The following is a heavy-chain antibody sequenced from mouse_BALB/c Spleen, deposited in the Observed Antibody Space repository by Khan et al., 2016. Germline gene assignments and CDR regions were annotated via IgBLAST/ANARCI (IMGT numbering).Heavy chain of an antibody. J-gene: IGHJ2*01. CDR1: GYTFTSYW. CDR2: INPSTGYT. D-gene: IGHD1-1*01. V-gene: IGHV1-7*01. Sequence: VQLQESGAELAKPGASVKMSCKASGYTFTSYWMHWVKQRPGQGLEWIGYINPSTGYTEYNQKFKDKATLTADKSSSTAYMQLSSLTSEDSAVYYCESPPFITTVVADYWGQGTTLTVSS. CDR3: ESPPFITTVVADY.